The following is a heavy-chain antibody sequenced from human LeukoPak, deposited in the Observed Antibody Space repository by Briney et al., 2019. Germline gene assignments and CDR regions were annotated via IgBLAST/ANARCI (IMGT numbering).Heavy chain of an antibody. D-gene: IGHD2-21*02. CDR2: INPSGGST. V-gene: IGHV1-46*01. Sequence: ASVKVSCKASGYTFTSYYMHWVRQAPGQGLEWMGIINPSGGSTSYAQKFQGRVTMTRDMSTSTVYMELSSLRSEDTAVYYCARGAAIYCGGDCYSAELDYWGQGTLVTVSS. J-gene: IGHJ4*02. CDR1: GYTFTSYY. CDR3: ARGAAIYCGGDCYSAELDY.